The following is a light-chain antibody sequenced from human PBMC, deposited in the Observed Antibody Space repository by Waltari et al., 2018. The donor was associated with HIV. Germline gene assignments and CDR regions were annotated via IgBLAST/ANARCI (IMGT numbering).Light chain of an antibody. CDR3: QSYDSSLSGVI. CDR1: TSNIGAGYD. CDR2: GNT. J-gene: IGLJ2*01. Sequence: QSVLTQPPSVSGAPGQRVTISCTGNTSNIGAGYDVHWYQQLPGPAPKLLIYGNTNRPSGVPDRVSGSTAGTSASLAITGLQADDEADFYCQSYDSSLSGVIFGGGTKLTVL. V-gene: IGLV1-40*01.